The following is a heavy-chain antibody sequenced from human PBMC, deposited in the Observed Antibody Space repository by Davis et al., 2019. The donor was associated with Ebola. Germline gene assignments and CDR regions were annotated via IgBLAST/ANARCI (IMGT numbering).Heavy chain of an antibody. J-gene: IGHJ5*02. D-gene: IGHD4-23*01. CDR3: AREVSGYGGNR. CDR1: GFTFSDYY. Sequence: GESLKISCAASGFTFSDYYMSWIRQAPGKGLEWVSYISSSGSTIYYADSVKGRFTVSRDNAKNSLYLQMNSLRAEDTAVYYCAREVSGYGGNRWGQGTLVTVSS. V-gene: IGHV3-11*01. CDR2: ISSSGSTI.